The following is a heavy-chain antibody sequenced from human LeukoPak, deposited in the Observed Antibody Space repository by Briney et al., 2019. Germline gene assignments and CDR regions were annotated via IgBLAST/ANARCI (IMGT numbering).Heavy chain of an antibody. D-gene: IGHD3-10*01. CDR2: INHSGST. CDR3: ARRSKRGYYGSGSYFVDY. V-gene: IGHV4-34*01. J-gene: IGHJ4*02. CDR1: GGSFSGYY. Sequence: SETQPLTCAVYGGSFSGYYWSWIRQPPGKGLEWIGEINHSGSTNYNPSLKSRVTISVDTSKNQVSLKLSSVTAADTAVYYCARRSKRGYYGSGSYFVDYWGQGNLGSVSS.